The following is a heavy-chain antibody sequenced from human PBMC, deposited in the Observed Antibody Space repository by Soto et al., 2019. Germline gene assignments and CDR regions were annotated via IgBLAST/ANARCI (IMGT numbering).Heavy chain of an antibody. CDR3: ARAYSSGWYFDY. J-gene: IGHJ4*02. V-gene: IGHV1-18*01. D-gene: IGHD6-19*01. CDR2: ISAYNGNT. CDR1: GYTFTSYG. Sequence: ASVKVSCKASGYTFTSYGISWVRQAPGQGLEWMGWISAYNGNTNYAQELQGRVTMTTDTSTSTAYMELRSLRSDDTAVYYCARAYSSGWYFDYWGQGILVTVSS.